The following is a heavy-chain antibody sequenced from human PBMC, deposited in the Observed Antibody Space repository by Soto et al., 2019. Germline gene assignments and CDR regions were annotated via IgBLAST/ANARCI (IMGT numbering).Heavy chain of an antibody. J-gene: IGHJ4*02. D-gene: IGHD2-21*02. CDR1: GESISSSSYY. V-gene: IGHV4-39*01. Sequence: SETLSLTFIVSGESISSSSYYWGWIRQPPGKGLEWIGSIYYSGRTYYNPSFKSRVTIPIDTSKNQFSLKLSSVTATDTAVYYCARQRTTVVTQAYFDHWGQGALVTVSS. CDR3: ARQRTTVVTQAYFDH. CDR2: IYYSGRT.